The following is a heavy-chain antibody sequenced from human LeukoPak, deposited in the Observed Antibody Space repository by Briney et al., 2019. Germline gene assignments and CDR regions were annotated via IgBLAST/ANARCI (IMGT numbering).Heavy chain of an antibody. Sequence: PSETLSLTCTVSGGSISSDIYYWGWIRRPPGKGLEWIGYIYYSGSTNYNPSLKSRVTISVDTSKNQFSLKLSSVTAADTAVYYCARDHRAAAGPFDPWGQGTLVTVSS. V-gene: IGHV4-61*01. CDR2: IYYSGST. CDR3: ARDHRAAAGPFDP. J-gene: IGHJ5*02. D-gene: IGHD6-13*01. CDR1: GGSISSDIYY.